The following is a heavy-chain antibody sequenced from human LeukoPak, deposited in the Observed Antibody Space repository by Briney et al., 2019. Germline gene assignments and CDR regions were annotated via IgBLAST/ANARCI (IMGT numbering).Heavy chain of an antibody. Sequence: GGSLRLSCAASGFSFSGYNMNWVRQAPGKGLEWVSSITSSSAYIYHADSVKGRFTISRDNAKNSLYLQMNSLRAEGTAVYYCARVLRDYYFDFWGQGTLVTVSS. D-gene: IGHD3-9*01. J-gene: IGHJ4*02. CDR1: GFSFSGYN. CDR2: ITSSSAYI. V-gene: IGHV3-21*01. CDR3: ARVLRDYYFDF.